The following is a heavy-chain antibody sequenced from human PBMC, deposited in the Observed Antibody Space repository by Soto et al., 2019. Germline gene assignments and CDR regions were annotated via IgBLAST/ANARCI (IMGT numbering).Heavy chain of an antibody. V-gene: IGHV4-34*01. J-gene: IGHJ3*02. Sequence: PSETLSLTCAVYGGSFSGYYWSWIRQSPGKGLEWIGEVNPTGSTKYNPSLKSRVTISVDTSKNQFSLNLNSVTAADTALYYCARSREQWLVDAFDIWGQGTMVTLSS. CDR3: ARSREQWLVDAFDI. CDR2: VNPTGST. CDR1: GGSFSGYY. D-gene: IGHD6-19*01.